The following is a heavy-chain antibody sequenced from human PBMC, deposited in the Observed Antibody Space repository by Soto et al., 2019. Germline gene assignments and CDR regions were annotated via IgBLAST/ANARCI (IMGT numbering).Heavy chain of an antibody. Sequence: QVQLVQSGAEVKKPGASVKVSCKASGYSFTSYAMHWVRQAPGQRLEWMGWINDGNGNTKYSQKFQGRVNITRDTSASTADMEPSSLRSEDTAIYYCGRLSRDGYKYWYDYWGQGTLVTVSS. CDR3: GRLSRDGYKYWYDY. CDR1: GYSFTSYA. D-gene: IGHD5-12*01. J-gene: IGHJ4*02. CDR2: INDGNGNT. V-gene: IGHV1-3*01.